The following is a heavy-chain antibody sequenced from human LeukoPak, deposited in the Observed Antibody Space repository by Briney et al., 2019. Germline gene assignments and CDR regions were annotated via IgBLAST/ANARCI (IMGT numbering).Heavy chain of an antibody. Sequence: GRSLRLSCAASGFTFSSYAMHWVRQAPGKGLEWVAVISYDGSNKYYADSVKGRFTISRDNSKNTLYLRMNSLRAEDTAVYYCARQTYSSGWYAWAFDIWGQGTMVTVSS. CDR2: ISYDGSNK. J-gene: IGHJ3*02. CDR3: ARQTYSSGWYAWAFDI. D-gene: IGHD6-19*01. V-gene: IGHV3-30-3*01. CDR1: GFTFSSYA.